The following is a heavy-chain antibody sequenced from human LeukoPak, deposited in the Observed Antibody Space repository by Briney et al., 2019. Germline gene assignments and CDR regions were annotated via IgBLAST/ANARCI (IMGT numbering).Heavy chain of an antibody. V-gene: IGHV3-23*01. Sequence: PGGSLTLSCAVSGFTFKNFCMSWLRQAPGKGLEWVSGISGGDGSIYWPDSVKGRIIISRDTSKHTVHLQMNGLTADATGVYDCARDSQARVKSLYYFDSWGQGTLVTVSS. CDR3: ARDSQARVKSLYYFDS. D-gene: IGHD2-8*01. CDR2: ISGGDGSI. J-gene: IGHJ4*02. CDR1: GFTFKNFC.